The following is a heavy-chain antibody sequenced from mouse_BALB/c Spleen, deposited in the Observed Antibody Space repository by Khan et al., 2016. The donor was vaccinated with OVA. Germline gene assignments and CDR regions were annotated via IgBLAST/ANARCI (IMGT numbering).Heavy chain of an antibody. CDR2: ISSAGDYT. Sequence: EVQLVESGGDLVKPGGSLKLSCAASGFTFSSYGMSWVRQTPDKRLEWVAAISSAGDYTFYPDNVKGRFTISRDNAKNTLYLHVSSLKSEDTAMYYGASHLTGSFAYWGQGTLVTVSA. D-gene: IGHD4-1*01. J-gene: IGHJ3*01. CDR1: GFTFSSYG. V-gene: IGHV5-6*01. CDR3: ASHLTGSFAY.